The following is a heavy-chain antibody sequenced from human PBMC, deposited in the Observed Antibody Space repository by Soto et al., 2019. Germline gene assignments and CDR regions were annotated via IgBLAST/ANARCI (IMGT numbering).Heavy chain of an antibody. Sequence: PGGSLRLSCAASGFTFSNAWMSWVRQAPGKGLEWVGRIKSKTDGGTTDYAAPVKGRFTISRDDSKNTLYLQMNSLKTEDTAVYYCTRGYLGDYDHYFDYWGQGTLVTVSS. CDR3: TRGYLGDYDHYFDY. J-gene: IGHJ4*02. D-gene: IGHD4-17*01. V-gene: IGHV3-15*01. CDR1: GFTFSNAW. CDR2: IKSKTDGGTT.